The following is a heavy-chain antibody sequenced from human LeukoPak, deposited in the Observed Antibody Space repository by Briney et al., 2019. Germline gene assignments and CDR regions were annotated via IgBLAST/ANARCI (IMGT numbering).Heavy chain of an antibody. CDR3: ARAGSGSGWYFDY. J-gene: IGHJ4*02. D-gene: IGHD6-19*01. V-gene: IGHV1-18*01. CDR1: GYXFTSVG. CDR2: ISPYNGNT. Sequence: ASVKVSCKSSGYXFTSVGITWVRRAPGQGLEWMGCISPYNGNTRYAQKFQGRVAMTTDTSTTTAYMELRGLRFNDTAVYYCARAGSGSGWYFDYWGQGTLVTVSS.